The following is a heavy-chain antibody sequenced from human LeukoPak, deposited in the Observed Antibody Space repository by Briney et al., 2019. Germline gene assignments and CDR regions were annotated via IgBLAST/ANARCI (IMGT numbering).Heavy chain of an antibody. CDR2: INPKSGGT. D-gene: IGHD6-13*01. V-gene: IGHV1-2*02. Sequence: GASVKVSCKASGYTFTGYYMHWVRQAPGQGLEWMGWINPKSGGTNYAQNFQGRVTMTRDTSISTAYMELSGLRSDDRAVYYCVRDAIAAAGTGGWGQRTLVTVSS. CDR3: VRDAIAAAGTGG. J-gene: IGHJ4*02. CDR1: GYTFTGYY.